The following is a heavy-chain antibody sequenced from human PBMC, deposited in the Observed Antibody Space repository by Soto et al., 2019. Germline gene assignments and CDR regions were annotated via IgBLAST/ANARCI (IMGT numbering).Heavy chain of an antibody. CDR1: GRSISSAYYY. Sequence: PSDTLSLTCTLSGRSISSAYYYWILIRQPPGKGLEWIGYFHSSGATYKDPSLKSRVTISVDTSKNQISLKLDSVAAADTAVYYCASIWFGDFDYWGHGTLVTVS. CDR2: FHSSGAT. J-gene: IGHJ4*01. CDR3: ASIWFGDFDY. V-gene: IGHV4-30-4*02. D-gene: IGHD3-10*01.